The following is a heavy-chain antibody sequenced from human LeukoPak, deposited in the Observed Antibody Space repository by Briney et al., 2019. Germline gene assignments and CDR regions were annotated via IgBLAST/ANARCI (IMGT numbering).Heavy chain of an antibody. CDR3: ARGPRITMVRGAYYYYGMDV. V-gene: IGHV4-34*01. CDR1: GGSYSGYY. CDR2: INHSGST. J-gene: IGHJ6*02. D-gene: IGHD3-10*01. Sequence: SETLSLTCAIYGGSYSGYYRSWIHQPPGKELEWIGEINHSGSTNYNPSLKSRVTISVDTSKNQFSLKLSSVTAADTAVYYCARGPRITMVRGAYYYYGMDVWGQGTTVTVSS.